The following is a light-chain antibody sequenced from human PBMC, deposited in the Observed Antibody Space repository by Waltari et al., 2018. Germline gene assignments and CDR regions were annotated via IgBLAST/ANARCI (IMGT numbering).Light chain of an antibody. CDR3: MQALQRGT. CDR2: LGS. CDR1: ESLLHSNPYSY. J-gene: IGKJ3*01. Sequence: DIVMTQSPLSLSVTPGEPASISCRSSESLLHSNPYSYLDWYLLKPGQSPQLLIYLGSNRASGVPDRFSGSGSGTDFTLKISRVEAEDVGVYYCMQALQRGTFGPGTKVDIK. V-gene: IGKV2-28*01.